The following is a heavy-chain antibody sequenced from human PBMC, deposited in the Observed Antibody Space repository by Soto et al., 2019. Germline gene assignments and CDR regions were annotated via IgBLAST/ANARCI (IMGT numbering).Heavy chain of an antibody. J-gene: IGHJ4*02. V-gene: IGHV4-4*07. CDR1: GGSISSYY. CDR3: AREGYGGNSGRFDY. CDR2: IYTSGST. D-gene: IGHD4-17*01. Sequence: SETLSLTCTVSGGSISSYYWSWIRQPAGKGLEWIGRIYTSGSTNYNPSLKSRVTMSVDTSKNQFSLKLSSVTAADTAVYSCAREGYGGNSGRFDYWGQGTLVTVSS.